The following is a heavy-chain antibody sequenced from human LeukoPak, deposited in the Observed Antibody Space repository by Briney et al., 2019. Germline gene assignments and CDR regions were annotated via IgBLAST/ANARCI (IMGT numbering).Heavy chain of an antibody. J-gene: IGHJ3*02. CDR2: IHATGST. Sequence: PSETLSLICTVPGGPITNSYWSWIRHSAGTGMEWIGRIHATGSTDYSPSLKSRVSMSLDMPTKQFSLTLSAVTAADTATYYCARILDRDIWGQGTLVTVPP. V-gene: IGHV4-4*07. CDR3: ARILDRDI. CDR1: GGPITNSY. D-gene: IGHD3-22*01.